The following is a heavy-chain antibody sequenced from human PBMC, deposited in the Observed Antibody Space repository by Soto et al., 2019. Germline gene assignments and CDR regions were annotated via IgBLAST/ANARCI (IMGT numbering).Heavy chain of an antibody. CDR2: IGTAGDP. J-gene: IGHJ2*01. CDR1: GFTFSSYD. Sequence: GGSLRLSCAASGFTFSSYDMYWVRQATGKGLEWVSAIGTAGDPYYPGSVKGRFTISRENAKNSLYLQMNSLRAGDTAVYYCARGTPRYCSGGSCYSWYFDLWGRGTLVTVSS. D-gene: IGHD2-15*01. V-gene: IGHV3-13*05. CDR3: ARGTPRYCSGGSCYSWYFDL.